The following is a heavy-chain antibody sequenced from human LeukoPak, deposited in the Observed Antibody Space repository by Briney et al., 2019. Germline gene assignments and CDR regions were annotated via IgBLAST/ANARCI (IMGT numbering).Heavy chain of an antibody. CDR1: GFTVSSNF. CDR2: IYSSDNT. D-gene: IGHD4-17*01. CDR3: ARETDYGDSD. V-gene: IGHV3-66*01. J-gene: IGHJ4*02. Sequence: GGSLRLSCAASGFTVSSNFMSWVRQAPGKGLEWVSVIYSSDNTYYADSVKGRFTISRDNSKNTLYLQMNSLRAEDTAVYYCARETDYGDSDWGQGTLVTVSS.